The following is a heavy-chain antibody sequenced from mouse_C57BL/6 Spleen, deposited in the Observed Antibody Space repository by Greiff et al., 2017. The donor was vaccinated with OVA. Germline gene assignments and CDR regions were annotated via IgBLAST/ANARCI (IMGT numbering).Heavy chain of an antibody. CDR1: GYTFTDYT. D-gene: IGHD2-14*01. J-gene: IGHJ4*01. V-gene: IGHV1-78*01. Sequence: QVQLQQSDAELVKPGASVKISCKVSGYTFTDYTIHWMKQRPEQGLEWIGYIYPSDGSNKYNEKCKGKATLTEDKSSSTAYMQLISLTSEDSAVYVSASRYDGAMDYWGQGTTVTVSS. CDR3: ASRYDGAMDY. CDR2: IYPSDGSN.